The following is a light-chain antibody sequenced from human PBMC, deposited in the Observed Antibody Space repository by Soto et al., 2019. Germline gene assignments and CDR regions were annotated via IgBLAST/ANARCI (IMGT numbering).Light chain of an antibody. CDR2: GAS. Sequence: EIVLTQSPGTLSLSPGERATVSCRASQSVSSSYLAWYQQKPGQAPRLLIYGASSRATGTPDRLSGSGSGTDFTLTISRLEAEDFAGYYCQQYDRSPTSTFGQGTKVEIK. CDR1: QSVSSSY. J-gene: IGKJ1*01. CDR3: QQYDRSPTST. V-gene: IGKV3-20*01.